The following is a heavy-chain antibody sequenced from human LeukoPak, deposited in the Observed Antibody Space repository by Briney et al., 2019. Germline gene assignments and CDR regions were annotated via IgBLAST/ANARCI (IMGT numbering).Heavy chain of an antibody. J-gene: IGHJ1*01. CDR3: ARDPIVGATGDHH. Sequence: PSETLSLTCAVSGGSISSGAYSWSWIRQPPEKGLEWIGYIYHSGSTYYNPSLKSRVTISVDRSKNQFSLKLSSVTAADTAVYYCARDPIVGATGDHHWGQGTLVTVSS. CDR2: IYHSGST. V-gene: IGHV4-30-2*01. CDR1: GGSISSGAYS. D-gene: IGHD1-26*01.